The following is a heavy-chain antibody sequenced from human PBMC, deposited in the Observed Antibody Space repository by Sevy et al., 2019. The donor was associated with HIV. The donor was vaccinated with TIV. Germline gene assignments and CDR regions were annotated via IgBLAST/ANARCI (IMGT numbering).Heavy chain of an antibody. CDR2: INHSGST. CDR3: ARERLQFHDTFDI. J-gene: IGHJ3*02. V-gene: IGHV4-34*01. CDR1: GGSFSGYY. Sequence: SETLSLTCGVYGGSFSGYYWSWIRQPPGKGLEWIGEINHSGSTNCKPSLKSRVTISVDTSKNQFSLRLNSVTAADTAVYYCARERLQFHDTFDIWDQGTMVTVSS. D-gene: IGHD6-25*01.